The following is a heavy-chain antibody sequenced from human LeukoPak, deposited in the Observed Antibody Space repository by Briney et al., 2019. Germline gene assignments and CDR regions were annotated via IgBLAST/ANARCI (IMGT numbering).Heavy chain of an antibody. J-gene: IGHJ4*02. CDR3: ARLDEDPVVPAAPVDY. CDR2: IYHSGST. V-gene: IGHV4-38-2*02. Sequence: PSETLSLTCTVSDYSISSGYYWGWIRQPPGKGPEWIGSIYHSGSTYYNPSLKSRVTISVDTSKSQFSLKLSSVTAADTAVYYCARLDEDPVVPAAPVDYWGQGTLVTVSS. D-gene: IGHD2-2*01. CDR1: DYSISSGYY.